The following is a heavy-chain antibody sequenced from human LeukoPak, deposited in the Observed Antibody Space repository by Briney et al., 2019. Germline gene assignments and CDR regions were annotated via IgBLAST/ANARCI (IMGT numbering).Heavy chain of an antibody. CDR1: GYTFTSYY. J-gene: IGHJ6*03. CDR3: ARKYYDYVWGRGYYYMDV. D-gene: IGHD3-16*01. Sequence: GASVKVSCKASGYTFTSYYMHWVRQAPGQGLEWMGIINPSGGSTSYAQKFQGRVTMTRDTSTSTVYMELSSLRSEDTAVYYCARKYYDYVWGRGYYYMDVWGKGTTVTISS. V-gene: IGHV1-46*01. CDR2: INPSGGST.